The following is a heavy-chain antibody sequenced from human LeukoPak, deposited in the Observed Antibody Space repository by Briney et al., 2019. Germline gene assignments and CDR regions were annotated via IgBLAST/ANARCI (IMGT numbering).Heavy chain of an antibody. CDR1: GFTFSSYG. Sequence: GGSLRLSCAASGFTFSSYGMHWVRQAPGKGLEWVAFIRYDGSNKYYADSVKGRFTISRDNSKNTLSLQMNSLRAKDTAVYYCATFYGSGKGGAFDIWGQGTMVTVSS. V-gene: IGHV3-30*02. CDR3: ATFYGSGKGGAFDI. CDR2: IRYDGSNK. J-gene: IGHJ3*02. D-gene: IGHD3-10*01.